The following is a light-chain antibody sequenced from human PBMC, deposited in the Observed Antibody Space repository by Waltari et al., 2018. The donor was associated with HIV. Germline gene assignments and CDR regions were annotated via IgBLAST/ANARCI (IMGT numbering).Light chain of an antibody. J-gene: IGKJ2*01. CDR3: QQYHKRHET. CDR2: AAS. CDR1: ESVHSN. V-gene: IGKV3-15*01. Sequence: EILMTQSPATLSLSPGGGATPSCRASESVHSNLTWFQHKPCHAPRILIYAASASATRVPDRFSASGAGTDFTLTIRRLQSEDFEIYLWQQYHKRHETFGQGTKLEIK.